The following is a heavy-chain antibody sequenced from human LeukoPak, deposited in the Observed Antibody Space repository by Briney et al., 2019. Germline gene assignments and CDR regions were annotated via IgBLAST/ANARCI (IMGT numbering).Heavy chain of an antibody. Sequence: ASVKVSCKASGYTFTGYYMHWVRQAPGQGLEWTGWINPNSGGTNYAQTFQGRVTMTRVTSISTAYMVLGRLGSDDTAVYCVARDLGAVDPFYYWGHGTLVTVSS. CDR3: ARDLGAVDPFYY. J-gene: IGHJ4*01. CDR1: GYTFTGYY. D-gene: IGHD3-9*01. V-gene: IGHV1-2*02. CDR2: INPNSGGT.